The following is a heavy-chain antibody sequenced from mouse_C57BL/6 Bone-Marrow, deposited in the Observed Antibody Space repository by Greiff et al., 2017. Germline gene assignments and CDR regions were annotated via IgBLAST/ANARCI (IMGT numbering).Heavy chain of an antibody. CDR1: GYTFTSYW. CDR3: ARGDGRSYAY. J-gene: IGHJ2*01. CDR2: IHPNSGST. V-gene: IGHV1-64*01. D-gene: IGHD1-1*01. Sequence: QVQLQQSGAELVKPGASVKLSCKASGYTFTSYWMHWVKQRPGQGLEWIGMIHPNSGSTNYNEKVKSKATLTVDKSSSTAYMQLSSLTSEDSAVYYCARGDGRSYAYWGQGTTLTVSS.